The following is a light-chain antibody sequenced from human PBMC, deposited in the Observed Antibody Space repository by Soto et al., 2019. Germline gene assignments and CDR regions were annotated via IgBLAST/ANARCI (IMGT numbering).Light chain of an antibody. CDR1: QSVSNSY. CDR2: GAS. Sequence: EIVLTQSPGTLPLSPGERATLSCRASQSVSNSYLAWYQQKPGQAPRLLISGASSRATGIPDRFSGSGSGTDFTLTISRLEPEDFAVYYCQQYGSSPLTFGGGTKVEIK. V-gene: IGKV3-20*01. J-gene: IGKJ4*01. CDR3: QQYGSSPLT.